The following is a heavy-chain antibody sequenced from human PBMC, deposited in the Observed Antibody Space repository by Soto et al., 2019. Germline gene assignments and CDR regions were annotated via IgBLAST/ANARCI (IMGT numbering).Heavy chain of an antibody. D-gene: IGHD3-10*01. J-gene: IGHJ6*02. V-gene: IGHV4-59*08. Sequence: QESGQDLVRPSGPRSLPGTVSVGSFTNSYCSGFRHPQGKGREGIGYIQYSGYSAYNLSLKRRVTMSMDTSKTQFSLMLESVTATDTAVYYCARHGFGSLHGLVDVWGQGTTVIVSS. CDR2: IQYSGYS. CDR3: ARHGFGSLHGLVDV. CDR1: VGSFTNSY.